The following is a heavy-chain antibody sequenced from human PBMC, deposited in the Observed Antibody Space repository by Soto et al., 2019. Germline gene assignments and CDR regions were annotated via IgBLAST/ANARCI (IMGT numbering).Heavy chain of an antibody. CDR2: IIPILGTA. CDR1: GGTFSSYA. V-gene: IGHV1-69*13. Sequence: GASVKVSCKASGGTFSSYAISWVRQAPGQGLEWMGGIIPILGTANYAQKFQGRVTITADESTSTAYMELSSLRSEDTAVYYCARPGNDRPAAPRGRYYYYGMDVWGQGTTVTVSS. J-gene: IGHJ6*02. D-gene: IGHD2-2*01. CDR3: ARPGNDRPAAPRGRYYYYGMDV.